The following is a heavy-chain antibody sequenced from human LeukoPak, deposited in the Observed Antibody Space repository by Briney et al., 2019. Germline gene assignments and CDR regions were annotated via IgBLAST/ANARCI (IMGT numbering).Heavy chain of an antibody. J-gene: IGHJ4*02. Sequence: ASVKVSCKASGYTFTGYYMHWVREAPGQGLEWMGWINPNSGGTNYAQKFQGRVTMTRDTSISTAYMELSRLRSDDTAVYYCARTYSSSWYGMFDYWGQGTLVTVSS. CDR3: ARTYSSSWYGMFDY. D-gene: IGHD6-13*01. CDR1: GYTFTGYY. V-gene: IGHV1-2*02. CDR2: INPNSGGT.